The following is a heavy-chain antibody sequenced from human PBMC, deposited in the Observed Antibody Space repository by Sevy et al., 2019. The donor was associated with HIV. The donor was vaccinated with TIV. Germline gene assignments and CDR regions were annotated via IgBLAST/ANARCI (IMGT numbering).Heavy chain of an antibody. CDR2: ISWNSGSM. CDR3: AKGVSGGNAGAAFDY. CDR1: GFTFGNYA. J-gene: IGHJ4*02. Sequence: GGSLRLSCAGSGFTFGNYAMYWVRQSPGKGLEWVSGISWNSGSMGYADAVEGRFTISRDNAKNSLNLEMNSLRPEDTAVYYCAKGVSGGNAGAAFDYWGQGTRVTVSS. V-gene: IGHV3-9*01. D-gene: IGHD2-15*01.